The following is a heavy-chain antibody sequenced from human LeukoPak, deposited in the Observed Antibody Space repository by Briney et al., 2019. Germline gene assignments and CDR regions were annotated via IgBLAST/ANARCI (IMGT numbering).Heavy chain of an antibody. CDR2: IYYSGST. D-gene: IGHD6-19*01. J-gene: IGHJ4*02. Sequence: SETLSLTCTVSGGSISSSSYYWGWIRQPPGKGLEWIGSIYYSGSTYYNPSLKSRVTISVDTSKNQFSLKLSSVTAADTAVYYCARVQWLVQPYYFDYWGQGTLVTVSS. CDR3: ARVQWLVQPYYFDY. V-gene: IGHV4-39*07. CDR1: GGSISSSSYY.